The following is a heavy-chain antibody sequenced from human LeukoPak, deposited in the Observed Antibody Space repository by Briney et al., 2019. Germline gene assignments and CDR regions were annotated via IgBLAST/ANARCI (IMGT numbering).Heavy chain of an antibody. CDR3: AASGRVWPEARPGELVPRPFDY. V-gene: IGHV5-51*01. D-gene: IGHD1-26*01. CDR2: IYPGDSDT. CDR1: GYIFTTYW. J-gene: IGHJ4*02. Sequence: GESLKISCKGSGYIFTTYWIGWVRQLPGKGLEWMGIIYPGDSDTRSSPSFQGQVTISADKSISTAYLQWTSLKASDTAMYFCAASGRVWPEARPGELVPRPFDYWGQGTLVTVSS.